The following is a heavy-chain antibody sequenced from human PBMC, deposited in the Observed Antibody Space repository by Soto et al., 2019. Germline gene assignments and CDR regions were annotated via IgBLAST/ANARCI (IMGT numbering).Heavy chain of an antibody. Sequence: PGESLKISCKGSGYSFRNNWITWVRQMPGKGLEWMGRIDLTESYTSYSPSFQCHVSFSADTSINTAYLQWSSLRASGTAMYYCARHGGAHYESSGYHYALDYWGQGTPVTVSS. J-gene: IGHJ4*02. D-gene: IGHD3-22*01. CDR3: ARHGGAHYESSGYHYALDY. CDR1: GYSFRNNW. CDR2: IDLTESYT. V-gene: IGHV5-10-1*01.